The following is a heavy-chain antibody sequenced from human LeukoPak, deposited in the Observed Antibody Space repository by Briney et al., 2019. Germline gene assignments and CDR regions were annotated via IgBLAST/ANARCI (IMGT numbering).Heavy chain of an antibody. CDR2: IESDGSEK. Sequence: GGSLRLSCAASGSSFRSYWMSRVRQAPGKGLEWVANIESDGSEKNYADSVKGRFTISRDNAKNSLYLQMDSLRAEDTAVYYCAGGMGWVSDYWGQGTLVTVSS. CDR1: GSSFRSYW. J-gene: IGHJ4*02. D-gene: IGHD6-19*01. CDR3: AGGMGWVSDY. V-gene: IGHV3-7*03.